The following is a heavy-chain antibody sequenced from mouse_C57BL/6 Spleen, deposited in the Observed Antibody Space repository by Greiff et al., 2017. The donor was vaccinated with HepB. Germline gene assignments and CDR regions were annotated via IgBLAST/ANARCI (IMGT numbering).Heavy chain of an antibody. J-gene: IGHJ2*01. CDR1: GYTFTSYW. D-gene: IGHD2-4*01. Sequence: VKLQQPGAELVMPGASVKLSCKASGYTFTSYWMHWVKQRPGQGLEWIGEIDPSDSYTNYNQKFKGKSTLTVDKSSSTAYMQLSSLTSEDSAVYYCASGGLRYYFDYWGQGTTLTVSS. V-gene: IGHV1-69*01. CDR3: ASGGLRYYFDY. CDR2: IDPSDSYT.